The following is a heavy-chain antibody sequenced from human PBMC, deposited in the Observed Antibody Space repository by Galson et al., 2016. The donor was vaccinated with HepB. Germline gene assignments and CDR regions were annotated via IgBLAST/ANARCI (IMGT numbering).Heavy chain of an antibody. CDR3: ARDQKYSGTDYYYAMDV. Sequence: SLRLSCAASGFIFSQFAVHWVRQAPGKGLEWVAVISYSGTKTYYTDSVKGRVTVSRDDSKNTLYLQMNTLRPEDTAVYYCARDQKYSGTDYYYAMDVWGKGTTVTVSS. D-gene: IGHD5-12*01. CDR1: GFIFSQFA. CDR2: ISYSGTKT. V-gene: IGHV3-30-3*01. J-gene: IGHJ6*04.